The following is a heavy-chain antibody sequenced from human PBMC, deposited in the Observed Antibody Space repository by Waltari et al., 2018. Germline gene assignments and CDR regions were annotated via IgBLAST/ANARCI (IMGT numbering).Heavy chain of an antibody. CDR1: GGTFSSYA. CDR3: ARCGGTGGDCYFDDAFDI. V-gene: IGHV1-69*05. J-gene: IGHJ3*02. Sequence: GAEVKKPGSSVKVSCKASGGTFSSYAISWVRQAPGQGLEWMGGIIPIFGTANYAQKFQGRVTITTDESTSTAYMELSSLRSEDTAVYYCARCGGTGGDCYFDDAFDIWGQGTMVTVSS. CDR2: IIPIFGTA. D-gene: IGHD2-21*01.